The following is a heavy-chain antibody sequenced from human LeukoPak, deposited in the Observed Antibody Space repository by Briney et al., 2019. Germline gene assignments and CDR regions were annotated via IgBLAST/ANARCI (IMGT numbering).Heavy chain of an antibody. Sequence: GGSLRLSCAASGFTFSSYAMHWVRQAPGKGLEWVAFIQYDGSNKYYADSVKGRFIISRDNSKNTLYLQMNSLRVEDTAVYYCAKDRKYYHDISGYYPNWGQGTLVTVSS. CDR3: AKDRKYYHDISGYYPN. V-gene: IGHV3-30*04. D-gene: IGHD3-22*01. J-gene: IGHJ4*02. CDR1: GFTFSSYA. CDR2: IQYDGSNK.